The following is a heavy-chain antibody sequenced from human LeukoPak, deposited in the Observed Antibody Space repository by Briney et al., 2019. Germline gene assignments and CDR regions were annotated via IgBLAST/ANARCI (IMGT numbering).Heavy chain of an antibody. V-gene: IGHV4-4*07. Sequence: PSETLSLTCTVPGGSISSYYWSWIRQPAGKGLEWIGRIYTSGSTNYIPSLKSRVTISVDTSKNQFSLKLSSVTAADTAVYYCASQRWGAYYFDYWGQGTLVTVSS. D-gene: IGHD5-24*01. CDR2: IYTSGST. J-gene: IGHJ4*02. CDR3: ASQRWGAYYFDY. CDR1: GGSISSYY.